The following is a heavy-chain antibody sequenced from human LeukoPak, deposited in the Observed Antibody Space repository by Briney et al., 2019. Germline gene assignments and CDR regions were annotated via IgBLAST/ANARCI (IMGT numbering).Heavy chain of an antibody. CDR2: IYTSGST. D-gene: IGHD2-15*01. V-gene: IGHV4-4*07. CDR1: GGSISSYY. J-gene: IGHJ6*02. CDR3: ARDEYCSGGSCYSVKSETNYYYYYGMDV. Sequence: PSETLSLTCTVSGGSISSYYWSWIRQPAGKGLEWIGRIYTSGSTNYNPSLKSRVTMSVDTSKNQFSLKLSSVTAADTAVYYYARDEYCSGGSCYSVKSETNYYYYYGMDVWGQGTTVTVSS.